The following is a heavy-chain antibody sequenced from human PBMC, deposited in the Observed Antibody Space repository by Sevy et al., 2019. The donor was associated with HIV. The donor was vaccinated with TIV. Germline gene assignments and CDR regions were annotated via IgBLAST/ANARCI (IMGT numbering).Heavy chain of an antibody. Sequence: GGSLRLSCAASGLTFSSHAMHWVRQAPGKGLEWVAVISSAGSNKYYADSVKGRFTISRDNPKNTLYLQMNSLRPEDTAAYYCTRDAGYSIAWSPSDYGGQGTLVTVSS. V-gene: IGHV3-30-3*01. J-gene: IGHJ4*02. CDR3: TRDAGYSIAWSPSDY. CDR2: ISSAGSNK. D-gene: IGHD6-19*01. CDR1: GLTFSSHA.